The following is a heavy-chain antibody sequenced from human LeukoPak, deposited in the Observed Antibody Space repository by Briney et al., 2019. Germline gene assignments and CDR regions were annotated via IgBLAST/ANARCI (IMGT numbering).Heavy chain of an antibody. CDR1: GFTFSSYW. CDR2: IKQDGSEK. Sequence: PGGSLRLSCAASGFTFSSYWMSWVRQAPGKGLEWVANIKQDGSEKYYADSVKGRFTISRDNSKNTLYLQMNSLRAEDTTVYYCASPPPYYYDSSGYYMTDYWGQGTLVTVSS. CDR3: ASPPPYYYDSSGYYMTDY. D-gene: IGHD3-22*01. J-gene: IGHJ4*02. V-gene: IGHV3-7*01.